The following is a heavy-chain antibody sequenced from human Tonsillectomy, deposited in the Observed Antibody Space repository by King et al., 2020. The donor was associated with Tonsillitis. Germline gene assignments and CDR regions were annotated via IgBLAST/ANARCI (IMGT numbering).Heavy chain of an antibody. D-gene: IGHD3-3*01. V-gene: IGHV3-21*01. Sequence: VQLVESGGGLVTPGGSLRLSCAASGFTFSNYGMNWVRQAPGKGLEWVSSISTSSSYRYYADSVKGRFTVSRDNAKNQLYLRLNSLRAEDTAVYFCAKDRSITEFGVVIVGPNDAFDIWGQGTMVTVSS. CDR2: ISTSSSYR. CDR1: GFTFSNYG. CDR3: AKDRSITEFGVVIVGPNDAFDI. J-gene: IGHJ3*02.